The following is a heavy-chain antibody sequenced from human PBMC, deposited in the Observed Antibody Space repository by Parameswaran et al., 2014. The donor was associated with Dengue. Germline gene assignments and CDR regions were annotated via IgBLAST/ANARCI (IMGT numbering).Heavy chain of an antibody. CDR3: ATLGWFDP. Sequence: RWIRQPPGKGLEWVSVIYAGGSTYYADSVKGRFTISRDNSKNTLYLQMNSLRAEDTAMYYCATLGWFDPWGQGTLVTVSS. J-gene: IGHJ5*02. V-gene: IGHV3-53*01. CDR2: IYAGGST. D-gene: IGHD3-3*02.